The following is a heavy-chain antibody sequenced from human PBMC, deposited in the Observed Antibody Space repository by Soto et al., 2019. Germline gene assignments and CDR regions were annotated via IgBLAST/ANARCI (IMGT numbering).Heavy chain of an antibody. Sequence: GGSLRLSCSASGFTFSSYAMHWVRQAPGKGLEYVSAISSNGGSTYYADSVKGRFTISRDNSKNTLYLQMSSLRAEDTAVYYCVIQEVPEAAAGPNYYYYYGMDVWGQGTTVTVSS. V-gene: IGHV3-64D*08. D-gene: IGHD6-13*01. CDR3: VIQEVPEAAAGPNYYYYYGMDV. CDR1: GFTFSSYA. CDR2: ISSNGGST. J-gene: IGHJ6*02.